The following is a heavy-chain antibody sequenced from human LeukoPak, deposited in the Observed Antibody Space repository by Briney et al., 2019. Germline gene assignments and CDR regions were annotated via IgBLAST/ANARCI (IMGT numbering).Heavy chain of an antibody. D-gene: IGHD6-13*01. Sequence: GRSLRLSCAAYGFIFSSYGMHWVRQAPGKGLEWVAVIWYDGSNKFYADSVKGRFTISRDNSKNTLYLQMNSLSAEDTAVYYCARDRASADLDYWGQGTLVTVSS. CDR2: IWYDGSNK. V-gene: IGHV3-33*01. J-gene: IGHJ4*02. CDR3: ARDRASADLDY. CDR1: GFIFSSYG.